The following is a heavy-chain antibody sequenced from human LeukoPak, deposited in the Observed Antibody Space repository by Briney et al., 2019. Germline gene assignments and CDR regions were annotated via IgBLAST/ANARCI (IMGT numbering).Heavy chain of an antibody. CDR2: ISGSGGST. D-gene: IGHD2-15*01. CDR3: AKDDCSGGSCYSDY. Sequence: GGSLRLSCAASGFTFSSYAMSWVRQAPGKGLEWVSAISGSGGSTYYADSVKGRFTISRDNSKNTLYLQLNSLRAEDTAVYYCAKDDCSGGSCYSDYWGQGTLVTVSS. CDR1: GFTFSSYA. V-gene: IGHV3-23*01. J-gene: IGHJ4*02.